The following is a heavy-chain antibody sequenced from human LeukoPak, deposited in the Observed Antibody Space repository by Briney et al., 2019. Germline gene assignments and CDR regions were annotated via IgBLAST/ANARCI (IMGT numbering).Heavy chain of an antibody. CDR3: ARSVRLLSLATADNWFDP. D-gene: IGHD2-21*02. Sequence: PSETLSLTCTVSGGSMSSYYWSWIRQPPGRGLEWIGHIYYSGITNYNPSVKSRVTISIDTSENQFSLNLRSVTAADTAVYFCARSVRLLSLATADNWFDPWGQGTLVTVSS. CDR1: GGSMSSYY. J-gene: IGHJ5*02. CDR2: IYYSGIT. V-gene: IGHV4-59*01.